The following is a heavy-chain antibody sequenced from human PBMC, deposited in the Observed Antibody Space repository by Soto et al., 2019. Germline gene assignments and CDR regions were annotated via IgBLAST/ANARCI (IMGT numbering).Heavy chain of an antibody. CDR1: GYTFTNFW. Sequence: PGESLKISCQGSGYTFTNFWIAWVRQMPGKGLEWMGVIYPGGSDTRYSPSFQGQVTISADKSINTAYVQWNSLRASDTAMYYCARINRDVSSGHLAQFDYWGQGTLVTVSS. D-gene: IGHD1-26*01. J-gene: IGHJ4*02. CDR2: IYPGGSDT. V-gene: IGHV5-51*01. CDR3: ARINRDVSSGHLAQFDY.